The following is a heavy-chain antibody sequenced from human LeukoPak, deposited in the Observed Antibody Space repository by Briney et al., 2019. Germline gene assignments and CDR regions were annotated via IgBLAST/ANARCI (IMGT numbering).Heavy chain of an antibody. CDR3: ATSYGGNSYGY. J-gene: IGHJ4*02. CDR2: ISSSSSYI. D-gene: IGHD2-15*01. V-gene: IGHV3-21*01. Sequence: GGSLRLSCAASGFTFDDYAMHWVRQAPGKGLEWVSSISSSSSYIYYADSVKGRFAISRDNAKNSLYLQMNSLRAEDTAVYYCATSYGGNSYGYWGQGTLVTVSS. CDR1: GFTFDDYA.